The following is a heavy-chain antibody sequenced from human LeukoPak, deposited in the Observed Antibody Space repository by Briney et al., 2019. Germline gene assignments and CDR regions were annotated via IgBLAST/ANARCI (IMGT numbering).Heavy chain of an antibody. J-gene: IGHJ4*02. V-gene: IGHV4-59*12. Sequence: PSETLSLTCTVSGGSISSYYWSWIRQPPGKGLEWIGYIYYSGSTNYNPSLKSRVTISVDRSKNQFSLKLSSVTAADTAVYYCARVYGSGPVQTYYFDYWGQGTLVTVSS. CDR2: IYYSGST. D-gene: IGHD3-10*01. CDR1: GGSISSYY. CDR3: ARVYGSGPVQTYYFDY.